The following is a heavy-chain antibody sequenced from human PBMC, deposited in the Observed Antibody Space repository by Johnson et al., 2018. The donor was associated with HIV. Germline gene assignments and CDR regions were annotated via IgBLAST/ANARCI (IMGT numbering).Heavy chain of an antibody. D-gene: IGHD3-10*01. J-gene: IGHJ3*02. CDR2: ISYDGSNK. V-gene: IGHV3-30-3*01. Sequence: QVQLVESGGGVVQPGRSLRLSCAASGFTFSSYAMHWVRQAPGKGLEWVAVISYDGSNKYYADSVKGRFTISRDNSKNTLYLQMNSLRAEDTAVYYCSREDPPITRVRGVIRHDAFDIWGQGTMVTVSS. CDR1: GFTFSSYA. CDR3: SREDPPITRVRGVIRHDAFDI.